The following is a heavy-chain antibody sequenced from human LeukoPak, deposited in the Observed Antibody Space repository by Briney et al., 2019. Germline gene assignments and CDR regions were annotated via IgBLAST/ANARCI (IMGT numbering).Heavy chain of an antibody. D-gene: IGHD3-10*01. CDR1: GFAFTDNY. CDR2: IYSGGST. J-gene: IGHJ4*02. V-gene: IGHV3-66*01. Sequence: GGSLRLSCAASGFAFTDNYMTWVRQAPGKGLEWVSVIYSGGSTYYAGSVKGRFIISRDNSKNTLYLQMNSLRAEDTAVYYCARDSGITYSYASGSLNYWGQGTLVTVSS. CDR3: ARDSGITYSYASGSLNY.